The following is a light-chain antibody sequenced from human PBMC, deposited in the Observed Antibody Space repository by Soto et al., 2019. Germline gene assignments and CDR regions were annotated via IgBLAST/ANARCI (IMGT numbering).Light chain of an antibody. Sequence: DIVMTQSPESLAVPLGERATINCKSSQSVLYSSNNKNYLAWYQQKPGQPPKLLIYWASTRESGVPDRFSGSGSGTDFTLTISSLQAEDVAVYYCQQYYSTPSFGQGTKVEIK. CDR2: WAS. J-gene: IGKJ1*01. CDR1: QSVLYSSNNKNY. CDR3: QQYYSTPS. V-gene: IGKV4-1*01.